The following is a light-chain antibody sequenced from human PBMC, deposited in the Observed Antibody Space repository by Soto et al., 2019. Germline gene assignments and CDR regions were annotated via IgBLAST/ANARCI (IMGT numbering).Light chain of an antibody. CDR3: QQLFSFPPT. J-gene: IGKJ5*01. Sequence: DIQLTQSPSFLSASVGDRVTITCRASQGISNYLAWYQQKPGKAPNLLIYVASTLQSGVPSRFNGSGSGTEFTLPISSLQPEDLATYYCQQLFSFPPTFGQGTRLEIK. CDR1: QGISNY. V-gene: IGKV1-9*01. CDR2: VAS.